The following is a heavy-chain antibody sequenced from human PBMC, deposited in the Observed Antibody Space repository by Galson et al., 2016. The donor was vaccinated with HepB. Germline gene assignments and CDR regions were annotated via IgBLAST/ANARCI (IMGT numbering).Heavy chain of an antibody. CDR2: IIPIFGTI. D-gene: IGHD5-12*01. Sequence: SVKVSCKASGGTLRNQAITWVRQAPGQGLEWMGGIIPIFGTINYAQKFQGRVTITADESTSTAYMEVSSLRSEDTAVYYGARVTATKNFHYGMDVWGQGTTVTVSS. J-gene: IGHJ6*02. CDR3: ARVTATKNFHYGMDV. CDR1: GGTLRNQA. V-gene: IGHV1-69*13.